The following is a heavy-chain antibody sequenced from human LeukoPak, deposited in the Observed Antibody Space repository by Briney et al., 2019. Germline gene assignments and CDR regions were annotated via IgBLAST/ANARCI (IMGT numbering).Heavy chain of an antibody. CDR3: AKDLYREGDYFDY. V-gene: IGHV3-23*01. J-gene: IGHJ4*02. Sequence: PGGTLRLSCAASGFNFSNYCMSWVRQAPGKGLEWVSVISGSGVSTYYADSVKGRFTISRDNFKNTLYLQMNSLRADDTAVYYCAKDLYREGDYFDYWGQGTLVTVSS. D-gene: IGHD1-26*01. CDR1: GFNFSNYC. CDR2: ISGSGVST.